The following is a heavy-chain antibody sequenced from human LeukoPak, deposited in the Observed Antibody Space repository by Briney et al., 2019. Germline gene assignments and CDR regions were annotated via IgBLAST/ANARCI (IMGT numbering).Heavy chain of an antibody. CDR1: GFTFSNAW. D-gene: IGHD6-19*01. V-gene: IGHV3-15*01. CDR3: TTSIAVAGDAVAFDI. J-gene: IGHJ3*02. CDR2: IKSKIDGGTT. Sequence: GGSLRLSCAASGFTFSNAWMSWVRQAPGKGLEWVGRIKSKIDGGTTDYAAPVKGRFTISRDDSKNTLYLQMNSLKTEDTAVYYCTTSIAVAGDAVAFDIWGQGTMVTVSS.